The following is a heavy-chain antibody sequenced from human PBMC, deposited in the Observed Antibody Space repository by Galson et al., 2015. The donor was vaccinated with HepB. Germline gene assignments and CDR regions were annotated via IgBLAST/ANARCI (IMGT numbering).Heavy chain of an antibody. D-gene: IGHD3-3*02. CDR3: ARGGLQAFYSGFDY. CDR1: GGTFSSYA. V-gene: IGHV1-69*13. J-gene: IGHJ4*02. CDR2: IIPIFGTA. Sequence: SVKVSCKASGGTFSSYAISWVRQAPGQGLEWMGGIIPIFGTANYAQKFQGRVTITADESTSTAYMELSSLRSEDTAVYYCARGGLQAFYSGFDYWGQGTLVTVSS.